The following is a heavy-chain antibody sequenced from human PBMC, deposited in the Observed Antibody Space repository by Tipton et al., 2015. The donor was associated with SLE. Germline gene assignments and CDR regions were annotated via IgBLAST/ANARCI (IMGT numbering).Heavy chain of an antibody. CDR1: GGSISSSSYY. CDR2: IYYSGST. CDR3: ARDDSTNFDY. J-gene: IGHJ4*02. D-gene: IGHD6-13*01. V-gene: IGHV4-61*01. Sequence: TLSLTCTVSGGSISSSSYYWSWIRQPPGKGLEWIGYIYYSGSTNYNPSLKSRVTISVDTSKNQFSLKLSPVTAADTAVYYCARDDSTNFDYWGQGTLVTVSS.